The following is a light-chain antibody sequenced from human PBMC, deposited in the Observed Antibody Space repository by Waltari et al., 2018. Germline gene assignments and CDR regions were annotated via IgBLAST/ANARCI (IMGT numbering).Light chain of an antibody. CDR1: SSNIGSNY. J-gene: IGLJ2*01. Sequence: QSVLTQPPSASGTPGQRVTIPCSGSSSNIGSNYLYWYQQLPGTTPKLLIYRNNQRPSGVPDRFSGSKSGTSASLAISGLRSEDEADYYCAAWDDSLSGLVVFGGGTKLTVL. CDR2: RNN. CDR3: AAWDDSLSGLVV. V-gene: IGLV1-47*01.